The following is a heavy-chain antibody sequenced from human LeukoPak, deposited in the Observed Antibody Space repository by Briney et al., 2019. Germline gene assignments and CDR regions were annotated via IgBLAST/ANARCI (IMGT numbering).Heavy chain of an antibody. CDR1: GGSISSYY. CDR2: IYYSGST. Sequence: SETLSLTCTVSGGSISSYYWSWIRQPPGKGLEWIGNIYYSGSTNYNPSLKSRVTISVDTSKNQFSLKLSSVTAADTAVYYCARGMRKTIFGVVIPDPYYCYYMDVWGKGTTVTVSS. V-gene: IGHV4-59*01. D-gene: IGHD3-3*01. CDR3: ARGMRKTIFGVVIPDPYYCYYMDV. J-gene: IGHJ6*03.